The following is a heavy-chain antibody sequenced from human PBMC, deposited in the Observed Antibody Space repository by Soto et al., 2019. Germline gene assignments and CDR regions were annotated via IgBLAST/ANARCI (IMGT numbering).Heavy chain of an antibody. CDR3: AAYVVAPDY. CDR2: ITGSGTRT. D-gene: IGHD3-10*02. CDR1: GFTFNNYA. V-gene: IGHV3-23*01. J-gene: IGHJ4*02. Sequence: PGGSLRLSCAASGFTFNNYALSWVRQAPGKGLEWVSGITGSGTRTYYADSVKGRFTMSRDNSKNTVYLQMNSLAYDDTAVYYCAAYVVAPDYWGQGTLVTVSS.